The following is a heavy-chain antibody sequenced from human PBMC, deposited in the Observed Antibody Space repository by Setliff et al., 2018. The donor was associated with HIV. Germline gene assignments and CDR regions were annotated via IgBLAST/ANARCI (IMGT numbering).Heavy chain of an antibody. Sequence: WASVKVSCKASGYTLTTYGISWVRQAPGHGLEWMGWISPYIGHTNYAQNFQDRVTMTIDTSTSRAYMELRSLRSDDTAVYFCARLGSGWSDSYYYAMDVWGQGTTVTVSS. CDR1: GYTLTTYG. J-gene: IGHJ6*02. V-gene: IGHV1-18*01. CDR3: ARLGSGWSDSYYYAMDV. D-gene: IGHD6-19*01. CDR2: ISPYIGHT.